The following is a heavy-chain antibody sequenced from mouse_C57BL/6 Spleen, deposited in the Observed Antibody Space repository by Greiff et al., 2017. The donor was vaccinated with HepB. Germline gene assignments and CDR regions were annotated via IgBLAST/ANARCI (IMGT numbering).Heavy chain of an antibody. Sequence: QVQLQQPGAELVMPGASVKLSCKASGYTFTSYWMHWVKQRPGQGLEWIGEIDPSDSYTNYNQKFKGKSQLTVDKSSSTAYMQLSSLTSEDSAVYYCARGDGYYEAWFAYWGQGTLVTVSA. CDR3: ARGDGYYEAWFAY. J-gene: IGHJ3*01. D-gene: IGHD2-3*01. CDR2: IDPSDSYT. CDR1: GYTFTSYW. V-gene: IGHV1-69*01.